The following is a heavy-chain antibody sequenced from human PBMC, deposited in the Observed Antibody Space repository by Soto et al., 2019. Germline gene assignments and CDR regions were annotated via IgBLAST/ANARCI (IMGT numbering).Heavy chain of an antibody. CDR3: AREYTYGSNFFDC. D-gene: IGHD5-18*01. V-gene: IGHV4-31*03. CDR1: GGSISSAAYY. Sequence: LSLTCTVSGGSISSAAYYWSWIRQHPGKDLEWIGYISHSGSTYYTPSLKSRVIISADTSKNQFSLNLNSVTAADTAVYYFAREYTYGSNFFDCWGQGALVTGSS. J-gene: IGHJ4*02. CDR2: ISHSGST.